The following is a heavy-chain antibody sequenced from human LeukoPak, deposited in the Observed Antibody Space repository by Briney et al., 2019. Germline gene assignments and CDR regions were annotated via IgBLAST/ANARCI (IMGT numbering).Heavy chain of an antibody. Sequence: PGGSLRLSCAASGFTFGSYGMHWVRQAPGKGLEWVAVISYDGSNKYYADSVKGRFTISRDNSKNTLYLQMNSLRAEDTAVYYCAKSKAGSYAFDIWGQGTMVTVSS. CDR1: GFTFGSYG. CDR2: ISYDGSNK. J-gene: IGHJ3*02. V-gene: IGHV3-30*18. CDR3: AKSKAGSYAFDI. D-gene: IGHD3-10*01.